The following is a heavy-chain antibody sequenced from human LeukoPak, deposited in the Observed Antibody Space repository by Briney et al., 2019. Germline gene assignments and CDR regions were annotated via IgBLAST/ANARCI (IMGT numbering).Heavy chain of an antibody. CDR3: ARDTKGYCSGGRRHYGMDV. CDR1: GFTFSSYS. J-gene: IGHJ6*02. Sequence: GGSLRLSCAASGFTFSSYSMNWVRQAPGKGLEWVSSISSSSSYIYYADSVKGRFTISRDNAKNSLYLQMNSLRAEDTAVYYCARDTKGYCSGGRRHYGMDVWGQGTTVTVSS. CDR2: ISSSSSYI. D-gene: IGHD2-15*01. V-gene: IGHV3-21*01.